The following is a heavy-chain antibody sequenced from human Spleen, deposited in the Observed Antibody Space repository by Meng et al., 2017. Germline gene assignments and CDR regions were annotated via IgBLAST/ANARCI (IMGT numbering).Heavy chain of an antibody. CDR3: ARGIYYYYQGDY. D-gene: IGHD3-10*01. CDR2: MNPNTGST. Sequence: QPWAEGQKPGSSVTVSFKAASYTFTDYDINWVRQATGKGLEWMGWMNPNTGSTGYAQNFKGIVSMTRDTSITTAYMELSSLRSEDTAVYYCARGIYYYYQGDYWGQGTLVTVSS. J-gene: IGHJ4*02. V-gene: IGHV1-8*01. CDR1: SYTFTDYD.